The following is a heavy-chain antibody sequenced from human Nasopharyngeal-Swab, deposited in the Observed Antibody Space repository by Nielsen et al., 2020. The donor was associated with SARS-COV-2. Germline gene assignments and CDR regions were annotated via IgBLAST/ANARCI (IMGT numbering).Heavy chain of an antibody. CDR2: LSWNSGSI. CDR3: AKEDNLGAFDI. J-gene: IGHJ3*02. V-gene: IGHV3-9*01. D-gene: IGHD1-1*01. CDR1: GFTFDDYA. Sequence: GGSLRLSCAASGFTFDDYAMHWVRQAPGKGLEWVSGLSWNSGSIGYADSVKGRFTISRDNAKNSLYLQMNSLRAEDTALYYCAKEDNLGAFDIWGQGTMVTVSS.